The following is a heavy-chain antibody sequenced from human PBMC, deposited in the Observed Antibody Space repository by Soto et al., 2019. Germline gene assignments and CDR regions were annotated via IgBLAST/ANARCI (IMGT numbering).Heavy chain of an antibody. V-gene: IGHV3-30*18. J-gene: IGHJ4*02. Sequence: QVQLVESGGGVVQPGRSLRLSCAASGLTFSSYGMHWVRKAPGKGLEWVAVISYDGSNKYYADSVKGRFTISRDNSKNTLYLQMNSLRAEDTAVYYCAKDRRKVVVAAPFDYWGQGTLVTVSS. CDR1: GLTFSSYG. CDR2: ISYDGSNK. CDR3: AKDRRKVVVAAPFDY. D-gene: IGHD2-15*01.